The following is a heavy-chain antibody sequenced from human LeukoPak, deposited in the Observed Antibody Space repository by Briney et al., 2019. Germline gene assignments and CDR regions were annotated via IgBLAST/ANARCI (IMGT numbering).Heavy chain of an antibody. CDR2: ISGGGERT. Sequence: GGSLRLSYAASGIVFSNTAMNWARQYPGRGLEWLPAISGGGERTFYADSVKGRFTISRDNSKNMVYLQMNSLRADDTAIYYCGKDGGQYSSGPEFDPRGQGALVTVSS. CDR3: GKDGGQYSSGPEFDP. D-gene: IGHD6-19*01. CDR1: GIVFSNTA. V-gene: IGHV3-23*01. J-gene: IGHJ5*02.